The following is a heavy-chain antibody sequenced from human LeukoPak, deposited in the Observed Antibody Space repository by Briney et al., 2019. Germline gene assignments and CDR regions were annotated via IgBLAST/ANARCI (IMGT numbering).Heavy chain of an antibody. Sequence: SVKVSCKASGGTFSSYAISWVRQAPGQGLEWMGGVIPMFATANYAPKFQDRVTITADESTSPAYMELRSLRSEDTAVYHCARGLHGDYGYFDYWGQGTLVTVSS. CDR1: GGTFSSYA. V-gene: IGHV1-69*13. D-gene: IGHD4-17*01. CDR2: VIPMFATA. J-gene: IGHJ4*02. CDR3: ARGLHGDYGYFDY.